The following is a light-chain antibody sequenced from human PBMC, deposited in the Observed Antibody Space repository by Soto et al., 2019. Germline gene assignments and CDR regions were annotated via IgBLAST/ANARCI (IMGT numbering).Light chain of an antibody. CDR3: ATWDSNEWV. V-gene: IGLV4-60*03. CDR2: LEGSGSF. J-gene: IGLJ3*02. Sequence: QPVLTQSSSASASLGSSVKLTCTLSSGHKSYTIAWHQLQSGKAPRYLMKLEGSGSFNKGSGVPDRFSGSSSGADRYLTISNLQSEDEADYYCATWDSNEWVFCEGTKLTVL. CDR1: SGHKSYT.